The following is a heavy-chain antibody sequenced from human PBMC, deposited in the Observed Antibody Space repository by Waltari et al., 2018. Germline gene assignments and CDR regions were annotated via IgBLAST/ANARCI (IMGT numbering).Heavy chain of an antibody. Sequence: QVQLVQSGAEVKKPGASVKVSCKVSGYTLTELSMHWVRQAPGKGLEWMGGFEPENGETIDEQKFQGRVTMTEDTSTDTAYMELSSLRSEDTAVYYCATDGNYVWGSYRYTLLSYWGQGTLVTVSS. CDR2: FEPENGET. D-gene: IGHD3-16*02. CDR1: GYTLTELS. J-gene: IGHJ4*02. CDR3: ATDGNYVWGSYRYTLLSY. V-gene: IGHV1-24*01.